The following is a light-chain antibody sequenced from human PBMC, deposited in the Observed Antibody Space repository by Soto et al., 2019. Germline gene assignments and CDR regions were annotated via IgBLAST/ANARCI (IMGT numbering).Light chain of an antibody. J-gene: IGKJ1*01. V-gene: IGKV3-11*01. CDR2: DAS. CDR3: QQSYSTLWT. CDR1: QSVSGS. Sequence: PGEKATLSCRASQSVSGSLGWYQQKPGQAPRLIIYDASVRATGIPARFSGSGSGTDFTLTISSLEPEDFATYYCQQSYSTLWTFGQGTKVDIK.